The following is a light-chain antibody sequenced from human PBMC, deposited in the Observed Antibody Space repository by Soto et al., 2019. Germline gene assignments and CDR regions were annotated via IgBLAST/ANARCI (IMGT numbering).Light chain of an antibody. CDR2: EVS. V-gene: IGLV2-14*01. CDR3: SSYTSSSTPYV. CDR1: SSDVGGYNY. J-gene: IGLJ1*01. Sequence: QSAPTQPASVSGSPGQSITISCTRTSSDVGGYNYVSWYQQHPGKAPKLMIYEVSNRPSGVSNRFSGSKSGNTASLTISGLQAEDEADYYCSSYTSSSTPYVFGTGTKVTVL.